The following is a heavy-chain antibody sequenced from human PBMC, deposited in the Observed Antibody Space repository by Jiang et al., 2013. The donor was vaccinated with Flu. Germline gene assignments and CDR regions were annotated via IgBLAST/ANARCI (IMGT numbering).Heavy chain of an antibody. J-gene: IGHJ4*02. CDR1: GGSISSYY. D-gene: IGHD5-18*01. Sequence: GPGLVKPSETLSLTCTVSGGSISSYYWSWIRQPPGKGLEWIGHSGSTNYNPSLKSRVTISVDTSKNQLSLKLSSVTAADTAVYYCARVITYSYGFGYFDSWGQGTLVTVSS. CDR3: ARVITYSYGFGYFDS. V-gene: IGHV4-59*01. CDR2: SGST.